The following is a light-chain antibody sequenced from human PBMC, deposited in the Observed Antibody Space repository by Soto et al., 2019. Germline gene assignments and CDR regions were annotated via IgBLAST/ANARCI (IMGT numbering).Light chain of an antibody. J-gene: IGLJ3*02. CDR3: SSYTSRSTALWV. V-gene: IGLV2-14*01. Sequence: QSVLTQPASVSGSHGQSIAISCTGTSSDVGGYNYVSWYQQHPGKAPKLMIYEVSNRPSGVSNRFSGSKSGNTASLTISGLQAEDEADYYCSSYTSRSTALWVFGGGTKVTFL. CDR1: SSDVGGYNY. CDR2: EVS.